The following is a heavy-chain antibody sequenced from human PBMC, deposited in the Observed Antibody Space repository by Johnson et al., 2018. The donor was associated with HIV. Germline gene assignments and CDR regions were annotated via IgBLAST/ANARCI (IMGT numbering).Heavy chain of an antibody. Sequence: QVQLVESGGGVVQPGRSLRLSCAASGFTFRSYAMHWVRQAPGKGLEWVAVISYDGSNKYYADSVKGRFTISRDNSKNTLYLQMNSLRAEDTAVYYCAKGVVPAAADAFDIWGQGTMVTVSS. J-gene: IGHJ3*02. CDR3: AKGVVPAAADAFDI. D-gene: IGHD2-2*01. V-gene: IGHV3-30*18. CDR2: ISYDGSNK. CDR1: GFTFRSYA.